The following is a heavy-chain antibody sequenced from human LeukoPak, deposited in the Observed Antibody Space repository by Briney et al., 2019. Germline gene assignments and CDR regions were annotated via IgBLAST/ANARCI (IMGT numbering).Heavy chain of an antibody. Sequence: PGRSLRLSCTASGFTFGDYAMSWVRQAPGKGLEWVGFIRSKAYGGTTEYAASVKGRFTISRDDSKSIAYLQMNSLKTEDTAVYYCTREWGQRYYGSGRKPRYYYYGMDVWGQGTTVTVSS. CDR1: GFTFGDYA. D-gene: IGHD3-10*01. J-gene: IGHJ6*02. CDR3: TREWGQRYYGSGRKPRYYYYGMDV. CDR2: IRSKAYGGTT. V-gene: IGHV3-49*04.